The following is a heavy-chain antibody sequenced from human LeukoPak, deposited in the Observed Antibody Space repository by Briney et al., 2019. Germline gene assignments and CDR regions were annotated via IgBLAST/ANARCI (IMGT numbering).Heavy chain of an antibody. D-gene: IGHD3-22*01. V-gene: IGHV4-4*07. CDR3: ARGAQTYYDKAPVDY. CDR2: IYTSGST. J-gene: IGHJ4*02. CDR1: GGSISSYY. Sequence: SETLSLTCTVSGGSISSYYWSGIRQPAGKGLEWIGRIYTSGSTNYNPSLKSRVTISVDTSKSQFSLKLNSMTAADTAVYYCARGAQTYYDKAPVDYWGQGTLVTV.